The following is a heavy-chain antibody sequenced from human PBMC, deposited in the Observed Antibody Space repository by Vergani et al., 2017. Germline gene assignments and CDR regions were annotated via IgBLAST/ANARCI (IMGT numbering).Heavy chain of an antibody. D-gene: IGHD3-9*01. V-gene: IGHV1-46*03. CDR1: GYTFSNYY. J-gene: IGHJ4*02. Sequence: QVQVVQSGAEVKKSGASVKVSCKTSGYTFSNYYMHWVRQAPGRGLEWMGIINPSGGHINYAQKFQGRVTMTRDTSTSTVYMELSSLRSEDTAIYYCARGDYGILTGYRYWGQGTLVTVSA. CDR2: INPSGGHI. CDR3: ARGDYGILTGYRY.